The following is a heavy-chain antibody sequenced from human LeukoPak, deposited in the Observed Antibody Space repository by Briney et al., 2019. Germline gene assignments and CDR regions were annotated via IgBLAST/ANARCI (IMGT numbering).Heavy chain of an antibody. D-gene: IGHD1-1*01. CDR3: ARTNDRYYYYGMDV. Sequence: SETLSLTGTVSSGAISNSSYSWGWIRQPPGRGLEWIGSIYFSGSPNYNPSLKNRVTMSVDTSKNQFSLKLSSVTAADTAVYYCARTNDRYYYYGMDVWGQGTTVTVSS. V-gene: IGHV4-39*07. CDR1: SGAISNSSYS. J-gene: IGHJ6*02. CDR2: IYFSGSP.